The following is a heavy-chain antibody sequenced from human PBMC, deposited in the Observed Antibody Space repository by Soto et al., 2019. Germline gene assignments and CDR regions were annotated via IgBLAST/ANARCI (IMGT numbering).Heavy chain of an antibody. V-gene: IGHV4-59*01. D-gene: IGHD6-13*01. CDR2: IYYSGST. J-gene: IGHJ5*02. CDR3: ARDRSIAAAGTFWFDP. Sequence: XETLYLTHTVSGGSISSYYWSLIRQPPGKGLEWIGYIYYSGSTNYNPSLKSRVTISVDTSKNQFSLKLSSVTAADTAVYYCARDRSIAAAGTFWFDPWGQGTLVTVSS. CDR1: GGSISSYY.